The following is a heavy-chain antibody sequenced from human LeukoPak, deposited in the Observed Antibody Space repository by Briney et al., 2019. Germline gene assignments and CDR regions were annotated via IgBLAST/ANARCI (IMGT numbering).Heavy chain of an antibody. CDR1: GFTFSNYW. V-gene: IGHV3-74*01. D-gene: IGHD1-26*01. J-gene: IGHJ4*02. Sequence: GGSLRPSCAASGFTFSNYWMHRVRQAPGKGLVWVSRINIDGSSTSYADSVKGRFTISRDNAENTLYLQMNSLRGEDTAVYYCVREEEVGILRYWGEGTLVTVSS. CDR3: VREEEVGILRY. CDR2: INIDGSST.